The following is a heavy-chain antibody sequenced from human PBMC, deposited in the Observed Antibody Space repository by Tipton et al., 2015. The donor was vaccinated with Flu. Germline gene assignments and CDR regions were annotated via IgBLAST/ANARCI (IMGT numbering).Heavy chain of an antibody. D-gene: IGHD3-3*01. CDR1: GGSINSYY. CDR3: AVGYYGRGDY. Sequence: LRLSCTVSGGSINSYYWTWIRQSAGKGLEWIGRIYTTGNTNYNPSLKSRVTMSVDTSKNQFSLKLSSVTAADTAVYYCAVGYYGRGDYWGQGTLVTVSS. CDR2: IYTTGNT. V-gene: IGHV4-4*07. J-gene: IGHJ4*02.